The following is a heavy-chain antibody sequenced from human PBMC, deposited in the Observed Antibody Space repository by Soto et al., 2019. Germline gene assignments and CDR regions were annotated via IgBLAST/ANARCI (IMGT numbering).Heavy chain of an antibody. J-gene: IGHJ1*01. V-gene: IGHV3-48*01. CDR2: ISTGSSTI. CDR3: ASCPKGTGYYVCHFQH. CDR1: GFTFSTCS. Sequence: EVQLVESGGGLVQPGGSLRLSCAASGFTFSTCSKNCVRQAPGKGLEWVSFISTGSSTIYYADSVKGRFTVSRDNAKNSLYLQMNRLTAEDTAGYYCASCPKGTGYYVCHFQHWGQGTLVTVSS. D-gene: IGHD3-9*01.